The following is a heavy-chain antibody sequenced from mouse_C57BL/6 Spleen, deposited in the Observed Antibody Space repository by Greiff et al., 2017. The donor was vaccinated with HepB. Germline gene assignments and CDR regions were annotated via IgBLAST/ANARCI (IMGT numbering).Heavy chain of an antibody. CDR3: ARQFSTTVVEGAWFAY. J-gene: IGHJ3*01. CDR1: GFTFSDYG. Sequence: EVQRVESGGGLVKPGGSLKLSCAASGFTFSDYGMHWVRQAPEKGLEWVAYISSGSSTIYYADTVKGRFTISRDNAKNTLFLQMTSLRSEDTDMYYCARQFSTTVVEGAWFAYWGQGTLVTVSA. D-gene: IGHD1-1*01. CDR2: ISSGSSTI. V-gene: IGHV5-17*01.